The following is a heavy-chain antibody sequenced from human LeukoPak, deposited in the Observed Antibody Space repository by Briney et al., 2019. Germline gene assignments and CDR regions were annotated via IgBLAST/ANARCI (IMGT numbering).Heavy chain of an antibody. CDR2: IYYSGST. V-gene: IGHV4-59*01. J-gene: IGHJ4*02. Sequence: PSETLSLTCTVSGGSISSYYWSWIRQPPGKGLEWIGYIYYSGSTNYNPSLKSRVTISVDTSKNQFSLKLSSVTAEDTAVYYCARERIAAAGSYFDYWGQGTLVTVSS. CDR1: GGSISSYY. D-gene: IGHD6-13*01. CDR3: ARERIAAAGSYFDY.